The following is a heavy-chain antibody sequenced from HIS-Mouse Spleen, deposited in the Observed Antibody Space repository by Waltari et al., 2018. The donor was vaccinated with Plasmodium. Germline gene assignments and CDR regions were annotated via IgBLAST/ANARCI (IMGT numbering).Heavy chain of an antibody. V-gene: IGHV4-39*01. CDR1: GGSISSSSYY. CDR2: IYSSGST. D-gene: IGHD3-9*01. Sequence: QLQLQESGPGLVKPSETLSLTCTVSGGSISSSSYYWGWISQHPGKGMEWIGSIYSSGSTYYSPSRKIRVTISVDTSKNQFSLKLSSVTAADTAVYYCARECLNYDILTGYEYYFDYWGQGTLVTVSS. J-gene: IGHJ4*02. CDR3: ARECLNYDILTGYEYYFDY.